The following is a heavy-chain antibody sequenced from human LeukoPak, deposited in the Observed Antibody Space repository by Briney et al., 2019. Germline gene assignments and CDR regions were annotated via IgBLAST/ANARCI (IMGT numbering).Heavy chain of an antibody. D-gene: IGHD1-1*01. CDR2: ISYTVTS. CDR1: GGSISTYY. CDR3: ARVGDWNDLVY. Sequence: SETLSLTCTVSGGSISTYYWSWIRQPPGKGLEWIGYISYTVTSNYNPSLKSRVTISVDTSKNQFSLKLSSVTAADTAVYYCARVGDWNDLVYWGQGTLDTVSS. V-gene: IGHV4-59*01. J-gene: IGHJ4*02.